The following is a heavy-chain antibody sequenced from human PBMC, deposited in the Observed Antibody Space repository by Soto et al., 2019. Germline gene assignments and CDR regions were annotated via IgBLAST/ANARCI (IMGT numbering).Heavy chain of an antibody. Sequence: VQLLESGGGLVQPGGSLRLSCVASGFTFSSYAMSWVRQAPGQRLEWVATFSGGRDTTWHADSVKGRFTVSRDSSKNTLSRQMISLRTEDTALYYCAKASSATCTGSICYSFDYWGQGTLVTVSS. J-gene: IGHJ4*02. CDR1: GFTFSSYA. V-gene: IGHV3-23*01. D-gene: IGHD2-21*01. CDR3: AKASSATCTGSICYSFDY. CDR2: FSGGRDTT.